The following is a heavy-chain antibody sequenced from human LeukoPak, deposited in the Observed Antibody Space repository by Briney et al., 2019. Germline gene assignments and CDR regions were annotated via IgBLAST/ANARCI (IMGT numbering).Heavy chain of an antibody. V-gene: IGHV4-59*01. CDR2: IYYSGTT. CDR1: GGSISSYY. Sequence: SETLSLTCTVSGGSISSYYWSWIRQPPGKGLEWIGYIYYSGTTNYNPSLKSRVTISVDTSKNQFSLKLSSVTAADTAVYYCAREDYCGGGSCYSGYFQHWGQGTLVTVSS. D-gene: IGHD2-15*01. CDR3: AREDYCGGGSCYSGYFQH. J-gene: IGHJ1*01.